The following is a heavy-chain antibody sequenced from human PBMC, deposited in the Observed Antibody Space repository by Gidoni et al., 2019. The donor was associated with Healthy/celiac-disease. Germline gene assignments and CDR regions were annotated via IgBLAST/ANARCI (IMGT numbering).Heavy chain of an antibody. J-gene: IGHJ4*02. Sequence: EEQLVESGGGVAQPGGCLKQHCAASGGTFSDPSMHWVRQAAGTGLALLGRIRPTGHTYEPAYAASVPRSCPISSDDSETMAYLHMASLPPADPAVYFCTRLRDYYDRAGPDYLGQGTLLTVSS. CDR2: IRPTGHTYEP. CDR1: GGTFSDPS. V-gene: IGHV3-73*01. D-gene: IGHD3-22*01. CDR3: TRLRDYYDRAGPDY.